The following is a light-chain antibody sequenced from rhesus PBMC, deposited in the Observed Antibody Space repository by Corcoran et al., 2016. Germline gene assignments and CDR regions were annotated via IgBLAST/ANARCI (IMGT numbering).Light chain of an antibody. Sequence: DIQMTQSPSSLSASVGDTVTITCRASQDISSDSAWYQQKPGKAPKLLIYEASNLHDGVQSRFSGSGSGTDFTITISSLQPKYFATYYCQQQNSYPLTFGPGTKLDIK. CDR1: QDISSD. CDR3: QQQNSYPLT. V-gene: IGKV1-25*01. CDR2: EAS. J-gene: IGKJ3*01.